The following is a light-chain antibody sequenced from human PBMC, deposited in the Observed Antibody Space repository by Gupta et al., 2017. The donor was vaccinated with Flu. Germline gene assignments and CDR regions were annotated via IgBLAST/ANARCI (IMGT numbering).Light chain of an antibody. J-gene: IGKJ2*01. CDR2: WAS. CDR1: QSVLYSSNNKNY. CDR3: QQDDSTPYT. V-gene: IGKV4-1*01. Sequence: DIVMTQSPDSLAVSLGERATINCKSSQSVLYSSNNKNYLAWYQQKPGQPPKLLIYWASTRESGVPDRFSGSGSGTDFTLTISSLHAEDVAVYYCQQDDSTPYTFGRGTKVEIK.